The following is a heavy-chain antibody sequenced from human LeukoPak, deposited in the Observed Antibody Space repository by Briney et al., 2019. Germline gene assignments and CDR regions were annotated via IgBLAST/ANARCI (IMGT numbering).Heavy chain of an antibody. CDR3: AKDYSRDGYNSALGY. V-gene: IGHV3-43D*03. CDR2: ISWDGGST. D-gene: IGHD5-24*01. J-gene: IGHJ4*02. Sequence: SGGSLRLSCAASGFTFDDYAMHWVRQAPGKGLEWVSLISWDGGSTYYADSVKGRFTISRDNSKNSLYLQMNSLRAEDTALYYCAKDYSRDGYNSALGYWGQGTLVTVSS. CDR1: GFTFDDYA.